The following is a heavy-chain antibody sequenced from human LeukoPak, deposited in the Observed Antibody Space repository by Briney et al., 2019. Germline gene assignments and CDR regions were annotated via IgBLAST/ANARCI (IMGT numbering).Heavy chain of an antibody. Sequence: SETLSLTCAAYGVSLNSYFWSWIRQPPGKGLEWIGEIKDNGGTNYNPSLKSRVTISLDTSKRQFSLWLSTVTAADTAVYYCAPIFGDYSDFDSWGQGTLVTVSS. CDR2: IKDNGGT. J-gene: IGHJ4*01. CDR1: GVSLNSYF. D-gene: IGHD4-17*01. CDR3: APIFGDYSDFDS. V-gene: IGHV4-34*01.